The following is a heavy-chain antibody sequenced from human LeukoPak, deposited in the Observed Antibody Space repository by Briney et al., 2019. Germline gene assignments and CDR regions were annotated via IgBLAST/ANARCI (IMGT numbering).Heavy chain of an antibody. CDR2: ISAYNGNT. V-gene: IGHV1-18*01. Sequence: ASVKVSCKASGYTFTSYGISWVRQAPGQGLEWMGWISAYNGNTNYAQKLQGRVTTTTDTSTSTAYMELRSLRSDDTAVYYCARVTVGATTDYYYYMDVWGKGTTVTVSS. D-gene: IGHD1-26*01. CDR1: GYTFTSYG. CDR3: ARVTVGATTDYYYYMDV. J-gene: IGHJ6*03.